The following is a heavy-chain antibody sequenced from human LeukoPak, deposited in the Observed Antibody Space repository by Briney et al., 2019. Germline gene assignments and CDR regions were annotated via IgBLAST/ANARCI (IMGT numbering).Heavy chain of an antibody. J-gene: IGHJ6*03. CDR2: MNPNSGNT. CDR3: ARADGSSSIDYYHLDV. Sequence: GASVKVSCKASGGTFSSYAISWVRQATGQGLEWMGWMNPNSGNTGYAQKFQGRVTITRNTSISTAYMELSSLRSEDTAIYYCARADGSSSIDYYHLDVWGKGTTVTVSS. D-gene: IGHD6-6*01. V-gene: IGHV1-8*03. CDR1: GGTFSSYA.